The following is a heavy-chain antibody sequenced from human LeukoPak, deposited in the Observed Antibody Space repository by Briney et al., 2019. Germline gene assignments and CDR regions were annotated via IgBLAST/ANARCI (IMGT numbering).Heavy chain of an antibody. V-gene: IGHV4-39*01. Sequence: SETLSLTCTVSGGSISSSSYYWGWNRQPPGKGLEWIGSIYYSGSTYYNPSLKSRVTISVDTSKNQFSLKLSSVTAADTAVYYCARWDYSSSPDYWGQGTLVTVSS. D-gene: IGHD6-6*01. CDR3: ARWDYSSSPDY. J-gene: IGHJ4*02. CDR2: IYYSGST. CDR1: GGSISSSSYY.